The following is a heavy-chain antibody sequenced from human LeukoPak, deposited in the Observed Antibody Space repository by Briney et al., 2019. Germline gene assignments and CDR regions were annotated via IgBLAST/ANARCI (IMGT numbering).Heavy chain of an antibody. V-gene: IGHV1-69*05. J-gene: IGHJ4*02. Sequence: ASVKVSCKASRGTFSNYAISWVRQPPGQGLEWMGSIIPIYGTTNYAQKFQGRVTITTDESTSTAYMELSSLRSEDTAVYYCARGGEANYYDTSGYYLHYYWGQGTLVTVSS. CDR3: ARGGEANYYDTSGYYLHYY. D-gene: IGHD3-22*01. CDR2: IIPIYGTT. CDR1: RGTFSNYA.